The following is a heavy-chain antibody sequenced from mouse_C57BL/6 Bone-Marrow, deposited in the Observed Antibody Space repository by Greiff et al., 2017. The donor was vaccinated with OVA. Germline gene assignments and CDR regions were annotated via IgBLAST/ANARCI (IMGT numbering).Heavy chain of an antibody. V-gene: IGHV5-17*01. CDR3: ARRSNYQYYFDY. J-gene: IGHJ2*01. Sequence: QVVESGGGLVKPGGSLKLSCAASGFTFSDYGMHWVRQAPEKGLEWVAYISSGSSTIYYADTVKGRFTISRDNAKNTLFLQMTSLRSEDTAMYYCARRSNYQYYFDYWGQGTTLTVSS. CDR1: GFTFSDYG. CDR2: ISSGSSTI. D-gene: IGHD2-5*01.